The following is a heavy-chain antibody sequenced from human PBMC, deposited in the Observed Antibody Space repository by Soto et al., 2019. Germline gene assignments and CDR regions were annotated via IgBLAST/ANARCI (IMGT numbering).Heavy chain of an antibody. J-gene: IGHJ6*02. CDR1: GFTVTAHY. Sequence: GGSLRLSCAASGFTVTAHYVPWVRQAPGRGLEWVSLIYSGGGKYYADSVKGRFTISRDTSEKTFYLQMNSLRSEDTAVYYCARSDTAYAYGLNVWGQGTTVTVSS. CDR3: ARSDTAYAYGLNV. V-gene: IGHV3-53*01. D-gene: IGHD3-10*01. CDR2: IYSGGGK.